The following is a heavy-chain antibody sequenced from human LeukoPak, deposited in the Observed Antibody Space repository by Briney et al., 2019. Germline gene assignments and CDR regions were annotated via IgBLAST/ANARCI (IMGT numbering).Heavy chain of an antibody. Sequence: SETLSLTCTVSGGSIRSSYYYWGWIRQPPGKGLEWIGSIYDSGSTYYNPSLKSRVTISVDTSKNQFSLKLSSVTAADTAVYYCASPGRPFSWYYWGQGTLVTVSS. J-gene: IGHJ4*02. CDR3: ASPGRPFSWYY. CDR2: IYDSGST. CDR1: GGSIRSSYYY. V-gene: IGHV4-39*01.